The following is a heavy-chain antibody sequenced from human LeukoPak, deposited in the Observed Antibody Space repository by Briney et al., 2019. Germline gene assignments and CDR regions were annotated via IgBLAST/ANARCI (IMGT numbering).Heavy chain of an antibody. CDR1: GGSFSGYY. V-gene: IGHV4-34*01. Sequence: PSETLSLACAVYGGSFSGYYWSWIRQPPGKGLEWIGEINHSGSTNYNPSLRSRVTISVDTSKNQFSLKLSSVTAADTAVHYCARTSWYSFDYWGQGTLVTVSS. CDR2: INHSGST. D-gene: IGHD6-13*01. CDR3: ARTSWYSFDY. J-gene: IGHJ4*02.